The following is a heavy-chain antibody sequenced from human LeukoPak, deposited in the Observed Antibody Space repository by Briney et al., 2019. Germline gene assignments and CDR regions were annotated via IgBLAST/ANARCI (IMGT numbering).Heavy chain of an antibody. CDR1: GGSISSYY. CDR2: IHYSGST. D-gene: IGHD5-18*01. CDR3: ARFTSYGYLADAFDI. J-gene: IGHJ3*02. V-gene: IGHV4-59*01. Sequence: SETLSLTCTVSGGSISSYYWSWIRQPPGKGLEWIGYIHYSGSTNYNPSLKSRVTISVDTSKNQCSLKLSSVTAADTAVYYCARFTSYGYLADAFDIWGQGTMVTVSS.